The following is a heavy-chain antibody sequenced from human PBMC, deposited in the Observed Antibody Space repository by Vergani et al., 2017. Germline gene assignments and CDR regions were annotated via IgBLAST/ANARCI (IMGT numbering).Heavy chain of an antibody. Sequence: EVQLVESGGGLVQPGGSLRLSCAASGFTFSSYWMSWVRQAPGKGLEWVANIKQDGSEKYYVDSVKGRFTISRDNAKNSLYLQMNSLRAEDTAVYYCAIVPPAYDILTLNWFDPWGQGTLVTVSS. CDR1: GFTFSSYW. V-gene: IGHV3-7*01. J-gene: IGHJ5*02. CDR3: AIVPPAYDILTLNWFDP. CDR2: IKQDGSEK. D-gene: IGHD3-9*01.